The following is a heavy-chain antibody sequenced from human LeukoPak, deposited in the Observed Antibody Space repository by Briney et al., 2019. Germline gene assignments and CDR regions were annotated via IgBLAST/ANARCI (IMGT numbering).Heavy chain of an antibody. V-gene: IGHV1-69*13. J-gene: IGHJ3*02. Sequence: SVKVSFKASGGTFSSYAISWVRQAPGQVLEWMGGIIPIFGTANYAQKFQDRVTITADESTSTAYMELSSLRSDDTAVYYCARGIVGTTHDAFDIWGQGTMVIVSS. CDR1: GGTFSSYA. D-gene: IGHD1-26*01. CDR3: ARGIVGTTHDAFDI. CDR2: IIPIFGTA.